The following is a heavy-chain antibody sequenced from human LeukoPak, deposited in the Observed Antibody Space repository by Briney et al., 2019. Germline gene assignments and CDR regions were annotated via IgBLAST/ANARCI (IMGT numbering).Heavy chain of an antibody. Sequence: PSETLSLTCTVSGASISSDIFYWSWIRQPAGKGLEWIGRIYTSGSTTYNSSLKSRIAISVDTSKNQFSLKLSSVTAADTAVYYSAGTRRYCSGGSCYNWFDPWGQGTLVTVSS. CDR3: AGTRRYCSGGSCYNWFDP. CDR2: IYTSGST. V-gene: IGHV4-61*02. D-gene: IGHD2-15*01. J-gene: IGHJ5*02. CDR1: GASISSDIFY.